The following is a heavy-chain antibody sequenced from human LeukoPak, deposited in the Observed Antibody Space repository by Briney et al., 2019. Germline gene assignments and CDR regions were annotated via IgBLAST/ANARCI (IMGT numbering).Heavy chain of an antibody. CDR1: GFTVTSNY. J-gene: IGHJ6*03. CDR3: ARDKAVHVTDYYYTDV. D-gene: IGHD2-15*01. V-gene: IGHV3-53*01. CDR2: IYSGCST. Sequence: GGALTLSCAASGFTVTSNYMSWVRQAPWEGLEWVSLIYSGCSTYSADSLTRRFPLTIANDKNTIYLPMNSIRGEATAVYYYARDKAVHVTDYYYTDVWRKGHTVTVSS.